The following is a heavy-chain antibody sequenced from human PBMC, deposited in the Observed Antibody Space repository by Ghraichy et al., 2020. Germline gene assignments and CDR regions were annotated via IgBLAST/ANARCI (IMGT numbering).Heavy chain of an antibody. J-gene: IGHJ4*02. V-gene: IGHV4-59*01. CDR3: AMLPVDTMIVVVPY. CDR1: GGSISSYY. D-gene: IGHD3-22*01. CDR2: IYYSGST. Sequence: SETLSLTCTVSGGSISSYYWSWIRQPPGKGLEWIGYIYYSGSTNYNPSLKSRVTISVDTSKNQFSLKLSSVTAADTAVYYCAMLPVDTMIVVVPYWGQGTLVTVSS.